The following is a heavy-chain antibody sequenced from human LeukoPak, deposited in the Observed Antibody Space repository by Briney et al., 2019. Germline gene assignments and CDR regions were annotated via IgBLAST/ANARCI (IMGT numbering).Heavy chain of an antibody. CDR2: ICYSGST. CDR1: GGSISSYY. J-gene: IGHJ3*02. V-gene: IGHV4-59*08. Sequence: SETLSLTCTVSGGSISSYYWSWIRQPPGKGLEWIGYICYSGSTTYNASFKSRVTLSVHTSKNQFSLKLSSVTAADTAVYYCARHLGESPHDAFDIWGQGTMVTVSS. D-gene: IGHD2-21*01. CDR3: ARHLGESPHDAFDI.